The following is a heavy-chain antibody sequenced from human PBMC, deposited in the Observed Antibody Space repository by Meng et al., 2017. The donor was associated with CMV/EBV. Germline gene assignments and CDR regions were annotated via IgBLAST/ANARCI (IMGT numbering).Heavy chain of an antibody. D-gene: IGHD1-26*01. CDR1: GFTFSDYS. CDR3: ARGSLVGATDFDY. CDR2: ISSSGSTI. J-gene: IGHJ4*02. V-gene: IGHV3-11*04. Sequence: AASGFTFSDYSMSWIRQAPGKGLEWVSYISSSGSTIYYADSVKGRFTISRDNAKNSLYLQMNSLRAEDTAVYYCARGSLVGATDFDYWGQGTLVTVSS.